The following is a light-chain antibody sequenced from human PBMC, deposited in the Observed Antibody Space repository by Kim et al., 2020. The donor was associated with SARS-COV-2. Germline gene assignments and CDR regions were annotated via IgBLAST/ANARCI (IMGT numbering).Light chain of an antibody. CDR2: GKN. J-gene: IGLJ3*02. Sequence: FGQAVSITSQEDGSRSCYSGCDQQKPGQAPVLVIFGKNNRPSGIPARFSGASSGNTASLTITGAQAEDEADYYCSTRGSSGNPRWVFGGGTQLTVL. CDR3: STRGSSGNPRWV. CDR1: GSRSCY. V-gene: IGLV3-19*01.